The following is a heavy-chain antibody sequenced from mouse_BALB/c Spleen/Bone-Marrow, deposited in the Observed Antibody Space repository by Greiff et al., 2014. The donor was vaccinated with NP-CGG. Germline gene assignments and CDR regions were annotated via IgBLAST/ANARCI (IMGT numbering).Heavy chain of an antibody. CDR1: GFNIKDTY. CDR3: ARADGYYAWFAY. Sequence: VQLKESGAEFVKPGASVKLSCTASGFNIKDTYMHWGKRRPEQGLEWIGRIDPANDNTKYDPKFQGKATITADTSSNTAYLQLSSLTSEDTAVYYCARADGYYAWFAYWGQGTLVTVSA. J-gene: IGHJ3*01. D-gene: IGHD2-3*01. V-gene: IGHV14-3*02. CDR2: IDPANDNT.